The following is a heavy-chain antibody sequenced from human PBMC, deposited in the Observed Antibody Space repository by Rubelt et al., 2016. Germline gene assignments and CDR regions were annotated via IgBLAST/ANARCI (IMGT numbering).Heavy chain of an antibody. J-gene: IGHJ5*02. Sequence: EVQLVESGGGLVKPGGSLRLSCAASGFTFSSNAMTWVRQAPGKGLECVSGVSGSGGSTDYADSVKGRFTISRDNSKNTLHLQRNSLRAEDTAVYYCANRVTPWGQGTLVTVSS. CDR2: VSGSGGST. CDR3: ANRVTP. CDR1: GFTFSSNA. V-gene: IGHV3-23*04.